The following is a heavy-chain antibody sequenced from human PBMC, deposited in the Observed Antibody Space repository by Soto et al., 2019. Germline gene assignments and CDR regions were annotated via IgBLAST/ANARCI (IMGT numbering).Heavy chain of an antibody. CDR1: GFTLSSYG. CDR3: AGGYCSGGSCYRGAFDI. D-gene: IGHD2-15*01. CDR2: IWYDGSNK. J-gene: IGHJ3*02. V-gene: IGHV3-33*01. Sequence: GGSLRLSCAASGFTLSSYGMHWVRQAPGKGLEWVAVIWYDGSNKYYADSVKGRFTISRDNSKNTLYLQMNSLRAEDTAVYCCAGGYCSGGSCYRGAFDIWGQGTMVTVSS.